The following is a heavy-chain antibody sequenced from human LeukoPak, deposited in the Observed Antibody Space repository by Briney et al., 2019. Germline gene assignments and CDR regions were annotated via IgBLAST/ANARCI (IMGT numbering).Heavy chain of an antibody. Sequence: SETLSLTCTVSGGSMNGYYWTWIRQPRGKGLEWIGYVYDSENTNYNPSLKSRVTISIDTSKNQFSLRLTSVTAADTAVYYCARRRKIFYGGQTAGDAIDLCGQGTVIAVSS. CDR1: GGSMNGYY. CDR3: ARRRKIFYGGQTAGDAIDL. D-gene: IGHD4-23*01. J-gene: IGHJ3*01. V-gene: IGHV4-59*08. CDR2: VYDSENT.